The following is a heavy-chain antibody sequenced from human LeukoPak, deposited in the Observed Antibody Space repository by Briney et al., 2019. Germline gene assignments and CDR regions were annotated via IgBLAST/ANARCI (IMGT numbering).Heavy chain of an antibody. CDR1: GYTFTGYY. J-gene: IGHJ4*02. CDR2: INPNSGGT. CDR3: ARAYWARFGEPDFDY. V-gene: IGHV1-2*02. Sequence: ASVKVSCKASGYTFTGYYMHWVRQAPGQGLEWMGWINPNSGGTNYARKFQGRVTMTRDTSISTAYMELSRLRSDDTAVYYCARAYWARFGEPDFDYWGQGTLVTVSS. D-gene: IGHD3-10*01.